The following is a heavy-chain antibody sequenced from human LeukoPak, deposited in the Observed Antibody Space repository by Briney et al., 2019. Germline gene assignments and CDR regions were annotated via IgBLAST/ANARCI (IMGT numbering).Heavy chain of an antibody. CDR1: GFTVSSKY. D-gene: IGHD1-14*01. J-gene: IGHJ4*02. Sequence: GGSLRLSCAASGFTVSSKYMSWVRQAPGKGLEWVSAISVSGGSTYYADSVEGRFSMFRDNSKNTLYLQMNSLRVEDTAVYYCAKDAEGTITDAFDYWGQGTLVTVSS. V-gene: IGHV3-23*01. CDR3: AKDAEGTITDAFDY. CDR2: ISVSGGST.